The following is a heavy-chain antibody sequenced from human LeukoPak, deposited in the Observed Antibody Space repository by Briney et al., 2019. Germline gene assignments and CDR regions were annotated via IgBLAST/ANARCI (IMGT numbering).Heavy chain of an antibody. CDR1: GYSFTSYW. V-gene: IGHV5-51*01. CDR3: ARQGSGWYSYYYYGMDV. Sequence: GESLKISCKGSGYSFTSYWIGWVRQMPGKGLEWMGIIYPGDSDTRYSPSFQGQVTISADRSISTAYLQWSSLKASDTAMYYCARQGSGWYSYYYYGMDVWGQGTTVTVSS. J-gene: IGHJ6*02. D-gene: IGHD6-19*01. CDR2: IYPGDSDT.